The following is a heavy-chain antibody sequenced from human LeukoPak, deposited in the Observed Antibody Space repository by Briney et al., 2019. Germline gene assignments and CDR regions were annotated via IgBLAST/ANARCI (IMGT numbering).Heavy chain of an antibody. V-gene: IGHV4-34*01. CDR2: INHSGST. J-gene: IGHJ4*02. D-gene: IGHD2-2*01. Sequence: SETLSLTCAVYGGSFSGYYWSWIRQPPGKGLEWIGEINHSGSTNYNPSLKSRVTISVDTSKTQFSLKLSSVTAADTAVYYCARALYQSLPYFDYWGQGTLVTVSS. CDR3: ARALYQSLPYFDY. CDR1: GGSFSGYY.